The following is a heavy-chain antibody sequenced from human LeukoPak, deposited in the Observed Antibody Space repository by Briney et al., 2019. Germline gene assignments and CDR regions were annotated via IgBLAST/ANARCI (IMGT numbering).Heavy chain of an antibody. CDR2: INHSGST. CDR1: GGSFSGYY. D-gene: IGHD6-6*01. V-gene: IGHV4-34*01. J-gene: IGHJ4*02. Sequence: SETLSLTCAVYGGSFSGYYWSWIRQPPGKGLEWIGEINHSGSTNYNPSLKSRVTISVDTSKNQFSLKLSSVTAADTAVYYCAVAARPYYFDYWGQGTLVTVSS. CDR3: AVAARPYYFDY.